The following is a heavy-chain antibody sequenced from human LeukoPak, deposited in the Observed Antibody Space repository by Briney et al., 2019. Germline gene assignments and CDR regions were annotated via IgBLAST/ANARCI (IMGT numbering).Heavy chain of an antibody. Sequence: GSLRLSCAASGFTISSNYMTWVRQAPGKGLEWVSVFHGGGDTYYADSVKGRFTISRDNSKNTLYLQMNSLRAEDTAVYYCARSSDSSGWVDYWGQGTLVTVSS. CDR2: FHGGGDT. J-gene: IGHJ4*02. CDR1: GFTISSNY. V-gene: IGHV3-66*02. D-gene: IGHD6-19*01. CDR3: ARSSDSSGWVDY.